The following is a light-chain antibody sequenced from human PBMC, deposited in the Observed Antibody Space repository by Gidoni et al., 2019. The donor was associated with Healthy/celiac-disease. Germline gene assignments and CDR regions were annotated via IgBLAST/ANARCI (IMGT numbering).Light chain of an antibody. CDR3: QQYGSSPMYT. V-gene: IGKV3-20*01. Sequence: EIVLTQSPGTLSLSPGERATISCRASQSVSSSYLAWYQQKPGEAPRLLIYGASSRATGIPDRFSSSGSGTDFTLTISRLEPEDFAVYYCQQYGSSPMYTFGQGTKLEIK. CDR1: QSVSSSY. CDR2: GAS. J-gene: IGKJ2*01.